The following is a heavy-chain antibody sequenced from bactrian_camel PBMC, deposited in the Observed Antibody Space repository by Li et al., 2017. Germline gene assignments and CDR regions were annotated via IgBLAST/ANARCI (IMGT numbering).Heavy chain of an antibody. V-gene: IGHV3S53*01. J-gene: IGHJ4*01. CDR2: IDTDGDT. D-gene: IGHD7*01. Sequence: QLVESGGGSVQAGGSLRLSCAASGYHLLCMGWFRQAPGKEREGVAAIDTDGDTSYADSVKGRFTISKDNANNTLYLQMNSLKPEDTAMYYRAAELSCTFPPSRRQDEYTNWGQGTQVTVS. CDR3: AAELSCTFPPSRRQDEYTN. CDR1: GYHLLC.